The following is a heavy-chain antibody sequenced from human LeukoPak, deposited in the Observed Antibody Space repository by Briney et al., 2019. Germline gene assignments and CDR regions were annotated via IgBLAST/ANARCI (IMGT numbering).Heavy chain of an antibody. CDR1: GYTFTSYY. V-gene: IGHV1-46*01. Sequence: ASVKVSCKASGYTFTSYYMHWVRQAPGQGLEWMGIINPSGGSTSYAQKFQGRVTMTRDTSTSTVYMELSSLRSEDTAVYYCARADYDILTDQSLFAFDIWGQGTMVTVSS. D-gene: IGHD3-9*01. J-gene: IGHJ3*02. CDR2: INPSGGST. CDR3: ARADYDILTDQSLFAFDI.